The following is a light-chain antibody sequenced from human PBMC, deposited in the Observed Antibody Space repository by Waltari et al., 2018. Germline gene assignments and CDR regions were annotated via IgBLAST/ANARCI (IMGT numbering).Light chain of an antibody. CDR3: CSYAGSRIHVV. CDR2: EGT. CDR1: SSDFGSYDL. V-gene: IGLV2-23*01. Sequence: QSALTQPASVSGSPGQSIPISCTGTSSDFGSYDLFSWYQQHPGKAPKLIIYEGTKRPSGVSNRFSGSKSGNTASLTISGLQAEDEADYHCCSYAGSRIHVVFGGGTKLAVL. J-gene: IGLJ2*01.